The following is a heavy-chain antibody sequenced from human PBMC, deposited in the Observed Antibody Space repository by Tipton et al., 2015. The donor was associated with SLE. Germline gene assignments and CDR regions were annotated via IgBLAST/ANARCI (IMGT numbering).Heavy chain of an antibody. CDR3: TRHDYFASGRVY. Sequence: TLSLTCTVSGGSISSSSYYWGWIRQPPGKGLERIGSIYYSGSTYYNPSLKSRVTISVDTSKNQFSLKLSSVTAADTAVYYCTRHDYFASGRVYWGQGTLVTVSS. J-gene: IGHJ4*02. V-gene: IGHV4-39*07. D-gene: IGHD3-10*01. CDR2: IYYSGST. CDR1: GGSISSSSYY.